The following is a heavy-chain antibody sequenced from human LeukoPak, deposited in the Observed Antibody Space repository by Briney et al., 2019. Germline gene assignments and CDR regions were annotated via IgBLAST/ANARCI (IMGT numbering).Heavy chain of an antibody. J-gene: IGHJ4*02. Sequence: ASVKVSCKASGHTFTSHGISWVRQAPGQGLEWIGWISAYNGNTNYAQKLQGRVTMTTDTSTSTAYMELRSLRSDDTAVYYCARVVYCSGGSCYRENDYWGQGTLVTVSS. D-gene: IGHD2-15*01. CDR3: ARVVYCSGGSCYRENDY. V-gene: IGHV1-18*01. CDR2: ISAYNGNT. CDR1: GHTFTSHG.